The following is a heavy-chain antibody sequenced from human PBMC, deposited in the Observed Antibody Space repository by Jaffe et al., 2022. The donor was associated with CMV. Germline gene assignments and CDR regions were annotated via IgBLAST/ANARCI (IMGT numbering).Heavy chain of an antibody. CDR3: ARGTSTVFGAYIMLPSRGWLDS. CDR1: GGSFRDYY. V-gene: IGHV4-34*01. Sequence: QVQLQEWGTSLLKPSQTLSLTCAVYGGSFRDYYWSWIRQTPGKGLEWVGEINHSGSTYYNPSLKSRLTMSVDTSKNQFSLKLTSVTAADTAVYFCARGTSTVFGAYIMLPSRGWLDSWGQGTLVTVSS. CDR2: INHSGST. J-gene: IGHJ5*01. D-gene: IGHD3-3*01.